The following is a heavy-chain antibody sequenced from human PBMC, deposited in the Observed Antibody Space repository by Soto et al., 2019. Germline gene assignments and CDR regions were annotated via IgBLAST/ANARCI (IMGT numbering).Heavy chain of an antibody. CDR1: GFPLSTYA. Sequence: AGGSLRLSCEVSGFPLSTYAMNWARQAPGKGLEWVSTISSSGNYVYYADSLKGRFTTSRDDAKNSLYLQANSLTAEDTAVYFCARDAYFDSWGQGTLVTVSS. CDR2: ISSSGNYV. V-gene: IGHV3-21*06. J-gene: IGHJ4*02. CDR3: ARDAYFDS.